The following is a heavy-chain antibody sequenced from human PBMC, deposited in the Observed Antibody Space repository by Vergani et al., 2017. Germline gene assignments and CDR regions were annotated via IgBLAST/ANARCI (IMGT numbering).Heavy chain of an antibody. D-gene: IGHD3-3*01. CDR2: ISGSGGST. CDR3: AKDVIRNYDFWSGYYTD. J-gene: IGHJ4*02. CDR1: GFTFSSYA. V-gene: IGHV3-23*01. Sequence: EVQLLESGGGLVQPGGSLRLSCAASGFTFSSYAMSWVRQAPGKGLEWVSAISGSGGSTYYADSVKGRFPISRDNSKNTLYLQMNSLRAEDTAVYYCAKDVIRNYDFWSGYYTDWGQGTLVTVSS.